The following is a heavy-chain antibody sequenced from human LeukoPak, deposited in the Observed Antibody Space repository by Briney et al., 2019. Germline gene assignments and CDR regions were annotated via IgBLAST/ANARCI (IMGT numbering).Heavy chain of an antibody. V-gene: IGHV3-21*01. CDR3: ARVSGPGMNEYFHL. Sequence: GGSLRLSCAASGFTFSSCSMNWVRQAPGKGLEWVSSISSSSSYIYYADSVKGRFTISRDNAKNSLYLQMNSLRAEDTAVYYCARVSGPGMNEYFHLWGQGTLVTVSS. CDR1: GFTFSSCS. D-gene: IGHD3-10*01. CDR2: ISSSSSYI. J-gene: IGHJ1*01.